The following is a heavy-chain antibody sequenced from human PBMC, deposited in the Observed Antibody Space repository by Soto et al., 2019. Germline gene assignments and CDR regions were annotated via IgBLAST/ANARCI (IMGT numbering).Heavy chain of an antibody. D-gene: IGHD6-13*01. CDR2: INPSSGET. CDR1: GYTFSSYG. J-gene: IGHJ5*02. CDR3: ARDWYPRFDP. V-gene: IGHV1-18*01. Sequence: QIRLVQSGGEVRTPGASVKVSCKASGYTFSSYGITWVRQAPGQGLEWLGWINPSSGETNYAQKFQGRVTVTTDTSTTTGYMELRNLTFDDTAVYYCARDWYPRFDPRGQGTLVTVSS.